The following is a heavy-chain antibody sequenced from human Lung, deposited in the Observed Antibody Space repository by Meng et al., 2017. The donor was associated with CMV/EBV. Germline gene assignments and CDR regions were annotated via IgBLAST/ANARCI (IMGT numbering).Heavy chain of an antibody. Sequence: SETLSLXCAVYGGSFSGYYWSWIRQPPGKGLEWIGEINHSGSTNYNPSLKSRVTISVDTSKNQFSLKLSSVTAADTAVYYCARGYIVVVPAAMLRSGLYGMDVWGQGTTVXVSS. CDR3: ARGYIVVVPAAMLRSGLYGMDV. J-gene: IGHJ6*02. CDR2: INHSGST. D-gene: IGHD2-2*01. CDR1: GGSFSGYY. V-gene: IGHV4-34*01.